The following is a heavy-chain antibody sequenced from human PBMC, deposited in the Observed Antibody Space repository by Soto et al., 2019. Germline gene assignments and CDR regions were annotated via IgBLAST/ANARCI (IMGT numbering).Heavy chain of an antibody. CDR3: ARGTWSWLFDY. V-gene: IGHV1-46*01. Sequence: ASVKVSCKASGYTFTSYAMHWVRQAPGQRLEWMGIINPSGGSTSYAQKFQGRVTMTRDTSTSTAYMELSSLRSEDTAVYYCARGTWSWLFDYWGQGTLVTVSS. D-gene: IGHD3-22*01. J-gene: IGHJ4*02. CDR2: INPSGGST. CDR1: GYTFTSYA.